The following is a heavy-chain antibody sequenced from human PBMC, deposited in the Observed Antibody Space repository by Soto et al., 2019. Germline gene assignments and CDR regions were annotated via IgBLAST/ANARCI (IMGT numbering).Heavy chain of an antibody. Sequence: VGSLRLSCAASGFTFSSYSMNWVRQAPGKGLEWVSSISSSSSYIYYADSVKGRFTISRDNAKNSLYLQMNSLRAEDTAVYYCARDEPSTYSSGWYRSFDPWGQGTLVTVS. J-gene: IGHJ5*02. D-gene: IGHD6-19*01. CDR3: ARDEPSTYSSGWYRSFDP. CDR1: GFTFSSYS. V-gene: IGHV3-21*01. CDR2: ISSSSSYI.